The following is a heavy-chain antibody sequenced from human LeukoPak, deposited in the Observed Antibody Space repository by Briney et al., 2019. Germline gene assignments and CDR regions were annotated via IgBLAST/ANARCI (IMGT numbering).Heavy chain of an antibody. Sequence: GASVKVSCKASGYTFTSNYMHWVRQAPGQGLEWMGVIHPSGGGTNQAPKFQGRVTMTRDTSTATVFMELSSLTSEDTATYYCARIEMDPAMVTNYFDYWGQGTLVTVSS. V-gene: IGHV1-46*01. D-gene: IGHD5-18*01. CDR2: IHPSGGGT. CDR3: ARIEMDPAMVTNYFDY. CDR1: GYTFTSNY. J-gene: IGHJ4*02.